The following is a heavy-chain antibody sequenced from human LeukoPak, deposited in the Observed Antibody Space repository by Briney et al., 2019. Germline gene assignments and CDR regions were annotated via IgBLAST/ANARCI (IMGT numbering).Heavy chain of an antibody. CDR1: GGTFSSYA. Sequence: GASVKVSCKASGGTFSSYAISWVRQAPGQGLEWMGGIIPIFGTANYAQKFQGRVTITADESTSTAYMELSSLRSEDTAVYYCARGLGVISPLDWFDPWGQGTLVTVSS. V-gene: IGHV1-69*13. D-gene: IGHD3-10*01. J-gene: IGHJ5*02. CDR2: IIPIFGTA. CDR3: ARGLGVISPLDWFDP.